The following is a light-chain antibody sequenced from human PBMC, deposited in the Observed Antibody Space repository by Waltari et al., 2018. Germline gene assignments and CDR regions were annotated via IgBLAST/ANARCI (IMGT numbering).Light chain of an antibody. CDR3: ETGGHGTWV. J-gene: IGLJ3*02. CDR2: VNSDGSH. V-gene: IGLV4-69*01. Sequence: QLVLTQSPSASASLGASVKLTCTLSSGHSSNIIAWLQQQPEKGPRYLMKVNSDGSHSKWDDTPDRFSGSSSGAERYLTISSLQSEDEADYYCETGGHGTWVFGGGTKLTVL. CDR1: SGHSSNI.